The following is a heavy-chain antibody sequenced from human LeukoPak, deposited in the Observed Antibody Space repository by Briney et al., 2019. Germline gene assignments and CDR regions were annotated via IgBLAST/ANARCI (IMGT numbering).Heavy chain of an antibody. CDR3: ARSLGAGDPLPPRGWFDP. CDR2: INWNGGST. V-gene: IGHV3-20*04. Sequence: GSLRLSCAASGFTFDDYGMSWVRQAPGKGLEWVSGINWNGGSTGYADSVKGRFTISRDNAKNSLYLQMNSLRAEDTALYYCARSLGAGDPLPPRGWFDPWGQGTLVTVSS. J-gene: IGHJ5*02. D-gene: IGHD4-17*01. CDR1: GFTFDDYG.